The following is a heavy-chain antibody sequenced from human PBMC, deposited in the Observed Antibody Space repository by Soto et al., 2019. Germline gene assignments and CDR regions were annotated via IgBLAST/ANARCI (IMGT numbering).Heavy chain of an antibody. CDR2: INAGNGNT. D-gene: IGHD6-19*01. V-gene: IGHV1-3*01. J-gene: IGHJ4*02. Sequence: QVQLVQSGAEVKKPGASVKVSCKASGYTFTSYAMHWVRQAPGQRLEWMGWINAGNGNTKYSQKFQGRVTITRDTSASTAYMELSSLRSEDTAVYYCARSCRSEQWLVGPQCHFVYWGQGTLVTVSS. CDR3: ARSCRSEQWLVGPQCHFVY. CDR1: GYTFTSYA.